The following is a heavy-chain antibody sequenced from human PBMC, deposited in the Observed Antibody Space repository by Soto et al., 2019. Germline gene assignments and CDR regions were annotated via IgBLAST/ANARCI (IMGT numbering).Heavy chain of an antibody. D-gene: IGHD1-1*01. Sequence: QITLKESGPTRVKPTQTLTLTCTFSGFSLSARPVGVGWIRQAPGKALERLALIYWDDDKRYSPSLTSRLTITKNTSKKKVVLTMTNMDPVDTGIYYCAHRADIEGKWKGGYFDSWGQGALVTVSS. CDR3: AHRADIEGKWKGGYFDS. J-gene: IGHJ4*02. V-gene: IGHV2-5*02. CDR1: GFSLSARPVG. CDR2: IYWDDDK.